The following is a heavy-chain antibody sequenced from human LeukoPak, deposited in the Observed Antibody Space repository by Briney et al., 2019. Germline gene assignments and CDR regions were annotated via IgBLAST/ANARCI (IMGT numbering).Heavy chain of an antibody. CDR1: GGSIRNAGYY. CDR2: IYYSGST. CDR3: AREVGIAAAGNFDY. Sequence: SETLSLTCTVSGGSIRNAGYYWSWIRQHPGKGLEWIGYIYYSGSTYYNPSLKSRVTMSVDTSKNRFSLKLSSVTAADTAMYYCAREVGIAAAGNFDYWGQGTLVTVSS. D-gene: IGHD6-13*01. J-gene: IGHJ4*02. V-gene: IGHV4-31*03.